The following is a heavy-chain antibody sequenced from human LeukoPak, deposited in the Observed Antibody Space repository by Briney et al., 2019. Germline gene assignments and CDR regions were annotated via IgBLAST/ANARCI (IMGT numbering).Heavy chain of an antibody. CDR2: INTYSGKT. J-gene: IGHJ4*02. Sequence: ASVTVSCKASGYTFITYGISWVRQAPGQGLEWMGWINTYSGKTNYTQKLQGRVTMTTDTSTNTAYMELRSLRSDDTAVFYCARDVDQRFDYWGEGTLVTVSS. CDR1: GYTFITYG. V-gene: IGHV1-18*01. CDR3: ARDVDQRFDY.